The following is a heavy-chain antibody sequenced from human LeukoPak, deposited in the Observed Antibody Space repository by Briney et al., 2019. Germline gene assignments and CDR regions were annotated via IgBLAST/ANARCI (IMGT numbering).Heavy chain of an antibody. V-gene: IGHV3-30*02. CDR2: IRYDGSNK. CDR1: GFTFSSYG. Sequence: PPGGSLRLSCAASGFTFSSYGMHWVRQAPGKGLEWVAFIRYDGSNKYYADSVKGRFTISRDNSKNTLYLQMNSLRAEDTAVYYCARRGSGYTEPIDYWGQGTLVTVSS. CDR3: ARRGSGYTEPIDY. J-gene: IGHJ4*02. D-gene: IGHD5-12*01.